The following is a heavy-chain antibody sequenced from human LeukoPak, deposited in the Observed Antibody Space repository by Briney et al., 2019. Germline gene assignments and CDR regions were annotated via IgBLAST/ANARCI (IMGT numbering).Heavy chain of an antibody. CDR1: GFTYEVYA. D-gene: IGHD1-14*01. CDR2: ISWNSGSI. J-gene: IGHJ4*02. Sequence: PGGPLRLSCSASGFTYEVYAMLWAPPAPGEGLVDCGGISWNSGSIGYADSVKGRFNISRDNAKNSLYLQMHSLRAEDMALYYCAKDTLRSITGIDYWGQGTLVTVSS. V-gene: IGHV3-9*03. CDR3: AKDTLRSITGIDY.